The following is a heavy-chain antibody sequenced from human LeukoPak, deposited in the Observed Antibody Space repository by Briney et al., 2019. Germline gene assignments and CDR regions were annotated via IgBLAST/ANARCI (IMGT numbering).Heavy chain of an antibody. D-gene: IGHD2-2*01. V-gene: IGHV3-21*01. CDR2: ISSSSSHI. CDR1: GFPFSSYS. Sequence: GGSLRLSCAASGFPFSSYSMTWVRQAPGKGLEWVSSISSSSSHIYYADSVKGRFTISRDNAKNSLYLQMNSLRAEDTAVYYCARALGVVVPAASYGMDVWGKGTTVTVSS. J-gene: IGHJ6*04. CDR3: ARALGVVVPAASYGMDV.